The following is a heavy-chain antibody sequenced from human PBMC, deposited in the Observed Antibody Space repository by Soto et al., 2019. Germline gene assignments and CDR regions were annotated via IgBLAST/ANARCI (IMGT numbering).Heavy chain of an antibody. CDR3: AREGVVWVAANRGYYYYMDV. D-gene: IGHD2-15*01. V-gene: IGHV1-3*01. Sequence: ASVKVSCKASGYTFTSYAMHWVRQAPGQRLEWMGWINAGNGNTKYSQKFQGRVTITRDTSASTAYMELSSLRSEDTAVYYCAREGVVWVAANRGYYYYMDVRAKGTKVTVSS. CDR2: INAGNGNT. CDR1: GYTFTSYA. J-gene: IGHJ6*03.